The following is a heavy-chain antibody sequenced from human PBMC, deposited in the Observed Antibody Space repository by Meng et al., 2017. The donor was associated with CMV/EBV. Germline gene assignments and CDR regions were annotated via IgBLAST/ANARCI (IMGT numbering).Heavy chain of an antibody. CDR1: GFTFSSYS. CDR2: ISSSSSYI. V-gene: IGHV3-21*01. D-gene: IGHD3-3*01. Sequence: GESLKISCAASGFTFSSYSMNWVRQAPGKGLEWVSSISSSSSYIYYADSVKGRFTISRDNAKNSLYLQMNSLRAEDTAVYYCARGNDFWSGPDDYWGQGILVTVSS. CDR3: ARGNDFWSGPDDY. J-gene: IGHJ4*02.